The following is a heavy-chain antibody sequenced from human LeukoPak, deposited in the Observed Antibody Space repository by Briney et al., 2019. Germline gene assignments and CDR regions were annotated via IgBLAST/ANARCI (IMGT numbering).Heavy chain of an antibody. J-gene: IGHJ4*02. Sequence: GGSLRLSCAASGFTLSSYWMSWVRQAPGKGLEWVANINQDVSEINYVDSVKGRFTISRDNGKNSLYLQMNSLRVEDTAIYYCARDPSTLLPTDDSWGQGTLVAVSS. CDR2: INQDVSEI. CDR1: GFTLSSYW. V-gene: IGHV3-7*03. CDR3: ARDPSTLLPTDDS.